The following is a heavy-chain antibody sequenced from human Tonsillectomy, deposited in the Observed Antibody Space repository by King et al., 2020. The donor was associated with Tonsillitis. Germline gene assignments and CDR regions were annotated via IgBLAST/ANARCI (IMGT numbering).Heavy chain of an antibody. V-gene: IGHV3-33*05. CDR1: GFTFRNYA. J-gene: IGHJ4*02. D-gene: IGHD6-25*01. Sequence: VQLVESGGGVVQPGRSLRLSCAASGFTFRNYAMHWVRQAPGKGLDWVAVISYDGSRKIYVDSVRGRFAISRDNSNSTLYLQVNSLRAEDTAFYYCARERLYTSGWGIDYWGQGTPVTVSS. CDR3: ARERLYTSGWGIDY. CDR2: ISYDGSRK.